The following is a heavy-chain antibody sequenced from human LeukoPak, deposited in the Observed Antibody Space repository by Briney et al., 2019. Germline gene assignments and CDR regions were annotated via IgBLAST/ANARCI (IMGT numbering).Heavy chain of an antibody. Sequence: GSLRLSCAASGFTFSSYAMSWVRQAPGKGLEWIGEINHSGSTNYNPSLKSRVTISVDTSKNQFSLKLSSVTAADTAVYYCARDLPLYDFWSGYATFDIWGQGTMVTVSS. CDR3: ARDLPLYDFWSGYATFDI. V-gene: IGHV4-34*01. CDR2: INHSGST. D-gene: IGHD3-3*01. CDR1: GFTFSSYA. J-gene: IGHJ3*02.